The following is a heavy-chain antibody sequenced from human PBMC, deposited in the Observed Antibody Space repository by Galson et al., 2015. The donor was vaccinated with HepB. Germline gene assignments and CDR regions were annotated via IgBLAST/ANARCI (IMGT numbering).Heavy chain of an antibody. V-gene: IGHV3-13*05. CDR2: IGTAADP. CDR1: GFTFSFYD. Sequence: SLRLSCAASGFTFSFYDMHWVRQGTGKGLEWVSGIGTAADPYYLGSVKGRFSISRENAKNSLYLHMNSLRAGDTAVYYCARMGKYCSGGNCYWKGMDVWGQGTTVTVSS. CDR3: ARMGKYCSGGNCYWKGMDV. J-gene: IGHJ6*02. D-gene: IGHD2-15*01.